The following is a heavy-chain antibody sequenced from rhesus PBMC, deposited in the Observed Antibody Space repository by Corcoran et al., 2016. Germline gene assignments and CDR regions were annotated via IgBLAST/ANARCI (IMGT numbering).Heavy chain of an antibody. J-gene: IGHJ4*01. Sequence: QVTLQESGPALVKPTQTLTLTCTFSGFSLSTSGMGVGWIRQPPGKALEWLARVYWDDDKYYSTSLKSSLTISKDTSKSQVVLTMTNMDPVDTATYFCARIVWIGRGQYYFDFWGQGILVTVSS. D-gene: IGHD5-24*01. V-gene: IGHV2S1*01. CDR2: VYWDDDK. CDR1: GFSLSTSGMG. CDR3: ARIVWIGRGQYYFDF.